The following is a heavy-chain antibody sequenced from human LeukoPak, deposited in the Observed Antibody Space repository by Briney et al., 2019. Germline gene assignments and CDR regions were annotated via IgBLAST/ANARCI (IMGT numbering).Heavy chain of an antibody. J-gene: IGHJ4*02. D-gene: IGHD1-1*01. CDR2: ISWNSGSI. CDR3: ARGTSYFDY. V-gene: IGHV3-9*01. CDR1: GFTFDDYA. Sequence: GGSLRLSCAASGFTFDDYAMHWVRQVPGKGLEWVSGISWNSGSIGYADSVKGRFTISRDNAKNSLYLQMNSLRAEDTALYYCARGTSYFDYWGQGTLVTVSS.